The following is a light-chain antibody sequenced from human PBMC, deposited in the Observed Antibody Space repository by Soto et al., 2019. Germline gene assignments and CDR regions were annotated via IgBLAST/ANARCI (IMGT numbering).Light chain of an antibody. CDR3: QQSYSKPLT. V-gene: IGKV1-39*01. J-gene: IGKJ4*01. CDR1: QSISSY. CDR2: AAS. Sequence: DIQMTRSPSSLSASVGDRVTITCRASQSISSYLNWYQQKPGKAPKLLIYAASSLQSGVPSRFSGSGSGTDFTLTISSLQPEDFATYYCQQSYSKPLTFGGGTKVDIK.